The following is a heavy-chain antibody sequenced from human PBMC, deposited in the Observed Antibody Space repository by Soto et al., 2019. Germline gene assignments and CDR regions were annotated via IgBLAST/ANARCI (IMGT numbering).Heavy chain of an antibody. CDR1: GFTFSSYA. D-gene: IGHD2-15*01. CDR2: ISYDGSNK. J-gene: IGHJ6*02. V-gene: IGHV3-30-3*01. Sequence: GGSLRLSCAASGFTFSSYAMHWVRQAPGKGLEWVAVISYDGSNKYYADSVKGRFTISRDNSKNTLYLQMNSLRAEDTAVYYCAKDLVGYCSGGSCYSFYYYGMDVWGQGTTVTVSS. CDR3: AKDLVGYCSGGSCYSFYYYGMDV.